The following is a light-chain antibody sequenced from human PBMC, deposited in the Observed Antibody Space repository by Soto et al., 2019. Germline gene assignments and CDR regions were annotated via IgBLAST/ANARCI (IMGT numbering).Light chain of an antibody. Sequence: QSVLTQPRSVSGSPGQSVTISCTGTSSDVGVYNYVSWYQQHPGKAPKLMIYDVTKRPSGVPDRFSGSKSANTASLTISGLQAEDEADYYCQSFGSSLSGYVFGTGTKVTVL. CDR1: SSDVGVYNY. CDR3: QSFGSSLSGYV. V-gene: IGLV2-11*01. CDR2: DVT. J-gene: IGLJ1*01.